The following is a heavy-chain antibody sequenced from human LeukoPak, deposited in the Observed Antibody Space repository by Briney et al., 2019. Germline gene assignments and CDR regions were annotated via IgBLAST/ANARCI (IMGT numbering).Heavy chain of an antibody. J-gene: IGHJ6*02. V-gene: IGHV3-21*01. Sequence: GGSLRLSCAASGLTFSSYSMNWVRQAPGKGLEWVSSISSSSSYIYYADSVKGRFTISRDSAKNSLYLQMNSLRAEDTAVYYCARDLKPYYDFWSGSYYYYGMDVWGQGTTVTVSS. CDR3: ARDLKPYYDFWSGSYYYYGMDV. CDR1: GLTFSSYS. CDR2: ISSSSSYI. D-gene: IGHD3-3*01.